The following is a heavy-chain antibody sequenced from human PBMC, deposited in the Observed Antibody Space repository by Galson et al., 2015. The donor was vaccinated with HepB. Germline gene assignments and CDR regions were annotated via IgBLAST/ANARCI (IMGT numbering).Heavy chain of an antibody. CDR3: VIESSSGWSFDY. Sequence: SLRLSCAASGFTFSNYGMHWVRQAPGKGLEWVAVIWYDGSSEGYGDSVKGRFTISRDNSKKTLDLQMHSLRDEDTAVYHCVIESSSGWSFDYWGQGTPVTVSS. D-gene: IGHD6-19*01. J-gene: IGHJ4*02. CDR2: IWYDGSSE. V-gene: IGHV3-33*08. CDR1: GFTFSNYG.